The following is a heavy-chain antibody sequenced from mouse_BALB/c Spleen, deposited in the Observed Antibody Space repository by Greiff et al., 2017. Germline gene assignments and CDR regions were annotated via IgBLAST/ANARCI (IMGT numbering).Heavy chain of an antibody. J-gene: IGHJ3*01. V-gene: IGHV14-4*02. CDR2: IDPENGDT. Sequence: EVKLMESGAELVRSGASVKLSCTASGFNIKDYYMHWVKQRPEQGLEWIGWIDPENGDTEYAPKFQGKATMTADTSSNTAYLQLSSLTSEDTAVYYCNVVADFADWGQGTLVTVSA. D-gene: IGHD1-1*01. CDR1: GFNIKDYY. CDR3: NVVADFAD.